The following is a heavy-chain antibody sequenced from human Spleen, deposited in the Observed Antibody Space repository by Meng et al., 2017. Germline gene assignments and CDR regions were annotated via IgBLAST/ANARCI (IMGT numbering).Heavy chain of an antibody. Sequence: ASVKVSCKASGYTFTSYGISWVRQAPGQGLEWMGWISAYNGNTNYAQKLQGRVTMTTDTSTSTAYMELRSLRSADTAVYYCASQKRGYSGYDYGGFDYWGQGTLVTVSS. CDR2: ISAYNGNT. V-gene: IGHV1-18*01. D-gene: IGHD5-12*01. CDR3: ASQKRGYSGYDYGGFDY. CDR1: GYTFTSYG. J-gene: IGHJ4*02.